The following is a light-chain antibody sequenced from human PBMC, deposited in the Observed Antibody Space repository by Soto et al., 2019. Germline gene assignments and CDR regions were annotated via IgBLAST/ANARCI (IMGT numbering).Light chain of an antibody. CDR1: SSDVGGYSY. J-gene: IGLJ1*01. V-gene: IGLV2-14*01. Sequence: QSALAQPPSASGSPGQSITISCTGTSSDVGGYSYVSWYQQHPDKAPKVIIYEVSNRPSGVSNRFSGSKSGNTASLTISGLQAEDEADYHCSSYTSSSTLLYVFGTGTKVTVL. CDR2: EVS. CDR3: SSYTSSSTLLYV.